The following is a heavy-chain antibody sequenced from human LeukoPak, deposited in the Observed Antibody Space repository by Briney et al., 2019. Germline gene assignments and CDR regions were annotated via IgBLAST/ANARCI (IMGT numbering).Heavy chain of an antibody. D-gene: IGHD3-22*01. CDR2: INHSGST. V-gene: IGHV4-34*01. J-gene: IGHJ6*02. CDR1: GGSFSGYY. CDR3: ARVRFTDYYDSSGRICDNGMDV. Sequence: PSETLSLTCAVYGGSFSGYYWSWIRQPPGKGLEWIGEINHSGSTNYNPSLKSRVTISVDTSKNQFSLKLSSVTAADTAVYYCARVRFTDYYDSSGRICDNGMDVWGQGTTVTVSS.